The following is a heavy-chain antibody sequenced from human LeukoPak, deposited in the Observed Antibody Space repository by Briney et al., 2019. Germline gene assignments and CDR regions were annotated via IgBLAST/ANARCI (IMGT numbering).Heavy chain of an antibody. CDR2: ISTSGST. J-gene: IGHJ4*02. D-gene: IGHD6-19*01. V-gene: IGHV4-4*07. CDR3: ARDFIPVADNEYYFDY. CDR1: GGSISSY. Sequence: SETLSLTCTVSGGSISSYWSWIRQPAGKGLEWIGRISTSGSTNYNPSLKSRVTMSVDTSKTQVSLKLSSLPAADTAVYFCARDFIPVADNEYYFDYWGRGTLVTVSS.